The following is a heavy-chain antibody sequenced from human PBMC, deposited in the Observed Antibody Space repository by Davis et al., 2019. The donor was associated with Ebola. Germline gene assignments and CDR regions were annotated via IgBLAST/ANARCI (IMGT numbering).Heavy chain of an antibody. CDR2: IYNGGST. J-gene: IGHJ6*02. D-gene: IGHD2-2*01. CDR3: ARQLPYYSYGMDV. V-gene: IGHV3-53*01. Sequence: GESLKISCAASGFTFSDYYMSWIRQAPGKGLEWVSVIYNGGSTYYADSVKGRFTISRDNSKNTLYLQMNSLRAEATAVYFCARQLPYYSYGMDVWGQGTTVTVSS. CDR1: GFTFSDYY.